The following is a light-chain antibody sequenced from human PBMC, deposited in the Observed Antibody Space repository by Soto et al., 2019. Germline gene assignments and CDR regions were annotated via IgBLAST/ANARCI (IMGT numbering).Light chain of an antibody. V-gene: IGLV2-14*01. Sequence: QSALTQPASVSGSPGQSITISCTGTSNDVGAHNFVSWYQQHPGKAPKVMIYEVSNRPSGVSNRFSGSKSGNTASLTISGLQPEDEADYYCSSYTTNNTRVFGTGTKVTVL. CDR2: EVS. CDR3: SSYTTNNTRV. J-gene: IGLJ1*01. CDR1: SNDVGAHNF.